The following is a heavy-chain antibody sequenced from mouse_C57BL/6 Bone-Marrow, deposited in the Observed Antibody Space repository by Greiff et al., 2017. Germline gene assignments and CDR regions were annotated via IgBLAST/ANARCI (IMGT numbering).Heavy chain of an antibody. CDR2: IDPENGDT. D-gene: IGHD1-1*01. V-gene: IGHV14-4*01. CDR1: GFNIKDDY. Sequence: EVKLMGSGAELVRPGASVKLSCPASGFNIKDDYMHWVKQRPEQGLEWIGWIDPENGDTEYASKFQGKATITADTSSNTAYLQLSSLTSEDTAVYYCTTIYYYGSSPLDYWGQGTTLTVSS. CDR3: TTIYYYGSSPLDY. J-gene: IGHJ2*01.